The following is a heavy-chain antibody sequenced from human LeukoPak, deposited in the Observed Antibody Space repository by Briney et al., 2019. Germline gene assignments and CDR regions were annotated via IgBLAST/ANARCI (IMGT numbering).Heavy chain of an antibody. V-gene: IGHV3-23*01. D-gene: IGHD7-27*01. CDR2: ISGSDRNT. J-gene: IGHJ4*02. Sequence: GGSLRLSCAASGFTFGSYAMSWVRQAPVKGLEWVAAISGSDRNTYYADSVKGRFTVSRDNSKNTLFLQMNSLRAEDTAVYYCAKDGGLWVSAHWGDSWGRGTLVTVSS. CDR1: GFTFGSYA. CDR3: AKDGGLWVSAHWGDS.